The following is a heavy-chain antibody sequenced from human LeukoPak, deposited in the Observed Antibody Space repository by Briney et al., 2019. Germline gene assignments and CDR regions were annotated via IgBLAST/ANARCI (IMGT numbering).Heavy chain of an antibody. CDR2: INPNSGGT. D-gene: IGHD6-6*01. CDR1: GYTFINYG. V-gene: IGHV1-2*02. J-gene: IGHJ5*02. CDR3: ARDKAKYSSSYNWFDP. Sequence: GASVKVSCKAAGYTFINYGINWVRQAPGQGLEWMGWINPNSGGTNYAQKFQGRVTMTRDTSISTAYMELSRLRSDDTAVYYCARDKAKYSSSYNWFDPWGQGTLVTVSS.